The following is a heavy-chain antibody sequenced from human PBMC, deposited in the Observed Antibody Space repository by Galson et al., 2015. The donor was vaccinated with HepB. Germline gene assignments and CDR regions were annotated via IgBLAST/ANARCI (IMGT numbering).Heavy chain of an antibody. CDR1: GFTFSTYA. CDR3: ARGMAWGFFDY. J-gene: IGHJ4*02. V-gene: IGHV3-30*04. D-gene: IGHD5-24*01. Sequence: SLRLSCAASGFTFSTYAMHWVRQAPGKGLEWVAIISNDGSNIYFADSVKGRSTISRDNSKNTVYLQMNSLRPEDTAVYYCARGMAWGFFDYWGQGTLLTVSS. CDR2: ISNDGSNI.